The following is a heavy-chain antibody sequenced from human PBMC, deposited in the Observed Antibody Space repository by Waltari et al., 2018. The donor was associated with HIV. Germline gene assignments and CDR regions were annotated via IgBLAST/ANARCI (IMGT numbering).Heavy chain of an antibody. J-gene: IGHJ4*02. D-gene: IGHD3-3*01. Sequence: QVQLVQSGAEVKKPGASVKVSCKASGYTFTGYYMHWVRQAPGQGLEWMGWINPNSGGTNYAQKFQGRVTMTRDTSISTAYMELSRLRSDDTAVYYCARGNTIFGVVISFDYWGQGTLVTVSS. CDR2: INPNSGGT. CDR3: ARGNTIFGVVISFDY. CDR1: GYTFTGYY. V-gene: IGHV1-2*02.